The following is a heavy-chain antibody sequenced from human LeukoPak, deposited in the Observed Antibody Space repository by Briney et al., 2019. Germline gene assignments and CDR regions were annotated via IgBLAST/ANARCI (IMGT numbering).Heavy chain of an antibody. CDR1: GFTFSSYS. Sequence: PGGSLRLSCAASGFTFSSYSMNWVRQAPGKGLEWVSSISSSSSYIYYGDSVKGRFTISRDNAKNSLYLQMNSLRAEDTAVYFCARDHVTIFGVVTFDYWGQGTLVTVSS. D-gene: IGHD3-3*01. J-gene: IGHJ4*02. V-gene: IGHV3-21*01. CDR3: ARDHVTIFGVVTFDY. CDR2: ISSSSSYI.